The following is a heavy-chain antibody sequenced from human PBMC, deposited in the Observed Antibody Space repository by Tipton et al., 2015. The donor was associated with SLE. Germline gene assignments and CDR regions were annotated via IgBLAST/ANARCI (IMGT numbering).Heavy chain of an antibody. Sequence: LRLSCTVSGASISSGAYYWNWFRQPAGKGLEYIGRVYPSGTTNYNSLFKSRVTMSVDTSKNQFSLSLTSVTAADTAVYFCARQVLAGAAAYYFDNWGRGIRVTVSS. V-gene: IGHV4-61*02. CDR2: VYPSGTT. D-gene: IGHD6-13*01. CDR3: ARQVLAGAAAYYFDN. CDR1: GASISSGAYY. J-gene: IGHJ4*02.